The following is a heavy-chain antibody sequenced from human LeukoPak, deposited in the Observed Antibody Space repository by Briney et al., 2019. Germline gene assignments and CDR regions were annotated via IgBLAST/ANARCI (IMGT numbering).Heavy chain of an antibody. CDR3: ARSSSRYSSGWYYFDY. J-gene: IGHJ4*02. D-gene: IGHD6-19*01. Sequence: SVKVSCKASGGTFSSYAISWVRQAPGQGLEWMGGIIPIFGTANYAQKFQGGVTITADESTSTAYMELSSLRSEDTAVYYCARSSSRYSSGWYYFDYWGQGTLVTVSS. V-gene: IGHV1-69*01. CDR2: IIPIFGTA. CDR1: GGTFSSYA.